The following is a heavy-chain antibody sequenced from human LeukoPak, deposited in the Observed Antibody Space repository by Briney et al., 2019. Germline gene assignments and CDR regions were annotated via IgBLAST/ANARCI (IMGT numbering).Heavy chain of an antibody. CDR1: GGSISSYY. Sequence: SETLSLTCTVSGGSISSYYWSWIRQPPGKGLEWIGYIYYSGSTNYNPSLKSRVTISVDTSKNQFSLKLSSVTAADTAVYYCARPNGSGSYYDAFDIWGQGTMVTVSS. D-gene: IGHD3-10*01. J-gene: IGHJ3*02. CDR2: IYYSGST. V-gene: IGHV4-59*08. CDR3: ARPNGSGSYYDAFDI.